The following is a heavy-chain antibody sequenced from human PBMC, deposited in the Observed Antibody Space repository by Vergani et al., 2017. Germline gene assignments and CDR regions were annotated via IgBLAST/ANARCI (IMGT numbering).Heavy chain of an antibody. V-gene: IGHV3-48*03. CDR1: GFTFSSYE. Sequence: EVQLVESGGGLVQPGGSLRLSCAASGFTFSSYEMNWVRQAPGKGLEWVSYISSSGSTIYYAASVKGRFTISRDNAKNSRYLQMNSLRAEDTAVYYCARDGGYYYDSSGPRDWGQGTLVTVSS. D-gene: IGHD3-22*01. CDR3: ARDGGYYYDSSGPRD. CDR2: ISSSGSTI. J-gene: IGHJ4*02.